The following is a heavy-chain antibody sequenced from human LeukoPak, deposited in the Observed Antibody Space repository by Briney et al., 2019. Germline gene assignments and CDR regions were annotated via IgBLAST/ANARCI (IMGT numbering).Heavy chain of an antibody. CDR2: ISSSGSTI. Sequence: GGSLRLSCAASGFTFSNYEMNWARQAPGKGLEWVSYISSSGSTIYYADSVRGRFTISRDNAKKSLYLQMNSLRAEDTAVYYCARGLTYYDILTGYHDRLDYFDYWGQGTLVTVSS. CDR1: GFTFSNYE. D-gene: IGHD3-9*01. V-gene: IGHV3-48*03. J-gene: IGHJ4*02. CDR3: ARGLTYYDILTGYHDRLDYFDY.